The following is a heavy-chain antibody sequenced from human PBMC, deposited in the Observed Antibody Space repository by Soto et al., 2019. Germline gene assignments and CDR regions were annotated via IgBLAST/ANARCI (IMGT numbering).Heavy chain of an antibody. CDR2: ISAHNGNT. V-gene: IGHV1-18*01. D-gene: IGHD4-17*01. Sequence: QVHLVQSGAEVKKPGASVKVSCKASGYTFTSYGITWVRQAPGQGLDWMGWISAHNGNTDYAQTLQGRVIVTRETSTITAYMELRSLISDDTAVYYCVRGPYGDYCGQGALVTVAS. CDR1: GYTFTSYG. CDR3: VRGPYGDY. J-gene: IGHJ4*02.